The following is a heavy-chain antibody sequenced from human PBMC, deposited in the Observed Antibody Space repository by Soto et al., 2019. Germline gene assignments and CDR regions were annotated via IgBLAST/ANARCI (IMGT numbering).Heavy chain of an antibody. D-gene: IGHD2-15*01. J-gene: IGHJ6*02. CDR3: ARAGYCSGGSCYFYGKDV. CDR2: IIPIFGTA. V-gene: IGHV1-69*13. CDR1: GYTFTTYD. Sequence: SVKVSCKASGYTFTTYDISWVRQAPGQGLEWMGGIIPIFGTANYAQKFQGRVTITADESTSTAYMELSSLRSEDTAVYYCARAGYCSGGSCYFYGKDVWGQGTTVTVSS.